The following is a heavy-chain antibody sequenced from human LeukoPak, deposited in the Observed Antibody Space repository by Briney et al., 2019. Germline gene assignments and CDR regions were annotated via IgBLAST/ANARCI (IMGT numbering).Heavy chain of an antibody. CDR1: GYSINSGYF. V-gene: IGHV4-38-2*01. D-gene: IGHD1-1*01. J-gene: IGHJ4*02. Sequence: SETLSLTCAVSGYSINSGYFWGWIRHPPGKGRKGIGSIYYSGSTYYNPSLKSRVIVSVDTSKNHFSLKLTTAAAADTAVYYCARHGSAGTFFDYWGQGTLVTVSS. CDR3: ARHGSAGTFFDY. CDR2: IYYSGST.